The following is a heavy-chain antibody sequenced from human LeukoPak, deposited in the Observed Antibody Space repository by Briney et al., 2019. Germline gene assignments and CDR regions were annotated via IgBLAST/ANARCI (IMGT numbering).Heavy chain of an antibody. D-gene: IGHD2-15*01. CDR1: GGSISSSSYY. V-gene: IGHV4-39*07. Sequence: SETLSLTCTVSGGSISSSSYYWGWIRQPPGKGLEWIGRIYTSGSTNYNPSLKSRVTMSVDTSKNQFSLKLSSVTAADTAVYYCAREDCSGGSCYSLHFDYWGQGTLVTVSS. CDR2: IYTSGST. CDR3: AREDCSGGSCYSLHFDY. J-gene: IGHJ4*02.